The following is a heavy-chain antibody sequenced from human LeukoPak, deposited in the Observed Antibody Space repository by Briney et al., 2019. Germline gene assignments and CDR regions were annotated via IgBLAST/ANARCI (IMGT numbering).Heavy chain of an antibody. CDR1: GFTFSSYA. D-gene: IGHD3-22*01. J-gene: IGHJ4*02. CDR3: AKGMNYYDASGYLY. V-gene: IGHV3-23*01. Sequence: PGRSLRLSCAASGFTFSSYAMSWVRQAPGKGLKWVSTISGGGASTYYVDSVKGPFTISRDNSKNTLFLQMNSLRAEDTAVYYCAKGMNYYDASGYLYWGQGTLVTVSS. CDR2: ISGGGAST.